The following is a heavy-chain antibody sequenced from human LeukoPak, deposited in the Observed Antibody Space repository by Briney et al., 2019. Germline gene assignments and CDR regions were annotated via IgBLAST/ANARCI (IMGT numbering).Heavy chain of an antibody. CDR3: ARQSGTMVTTRFDY. D-gene: IGHD4-17*01. Sequence: GGSLRLSCAASGFTFSSYSMNWARQAPGKGLEWVSSISSSSSYIYYADSVKGRFTISRDNAKNSLYLQMNSLRAEDTAIYYFARQSGTMVTTRFDYWGQGTLVTVSS. V-gene: IGHV3-21*01. J-gene: IGHJ4*02. CDR1: GFTFSSYS. CDR2: ISSSSSYI.